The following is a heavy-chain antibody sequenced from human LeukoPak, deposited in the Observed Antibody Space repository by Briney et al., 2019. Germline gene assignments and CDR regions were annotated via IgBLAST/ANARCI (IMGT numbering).Heavy chain of an antibody. D-gene: IGHD2-2*01. V-gene: IGHV1-2*02. CDR3: ARAKRGCQLLNDAFDI. CDR1: GYTFTGYY. J-gene: IGHJ3*02. CDR2: INPNSGGT. Sequence: GASVKLSCKASGYTFTGYYMHWVRQAPGQGLEWMGWINPNSGGTNYAQKFQGRVTMTRDTSISTAYMELSRLRSDDTAVYYCARAKRGCQLLNDAFDIWGQGTMVTVSS.